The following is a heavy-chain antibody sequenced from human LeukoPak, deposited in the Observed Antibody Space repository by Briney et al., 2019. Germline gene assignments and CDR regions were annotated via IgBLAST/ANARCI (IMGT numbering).Heavy chain of an antibody. CDR2: IYHGGTT. V-gene: IGHV4-59*01. CDR1: GGSISSYF. J-gene: IGHJ4*02. CDR3: ARESRGRFDY. Sequence: SETLSLTCTVSGGSISSYFWSWIRQPPGKGLEWIGYIYHGGTTNFNPSLKSRVTMSQDTSKNLFSLRLRSVTAADTAVYYCARESRGRFDYWGQGALVTVSS.